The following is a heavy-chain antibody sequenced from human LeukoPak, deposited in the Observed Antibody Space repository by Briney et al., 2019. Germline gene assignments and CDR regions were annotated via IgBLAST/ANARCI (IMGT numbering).Heavy chain of an antibody. J-gene: IGHJ4*02. Sequence: ASVKVSCKASGYTFTSYGISWARQTPGQGLEWMGWINPNSGGTNYAQKFQGRVTMTRDTPISTAYMELSRLKSDDSAVYYCATSSYYYGSGTSPFDSWGQGTLVTVSS. CDR2: INPNSGGT. CDR3: ATSSYYYGSGTSPFDS. V-gene: IGHV1-2*02. CDR1: GYTFTSYG. D-gene: IGHD3-10*01.